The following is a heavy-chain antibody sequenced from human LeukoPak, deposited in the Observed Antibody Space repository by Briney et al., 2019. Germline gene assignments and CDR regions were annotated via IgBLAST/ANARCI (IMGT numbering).Heavy chain of an antibody. Sequence: GGSLRLSCAASGFTFDDYAMHWVRQAPGKGLEWVSGISWNSGSIGYADSVKGRFTIYRDNAKNSLYLQMNSLRAEDTALYYCAKDILSSGWHDAFDIWGQGTMVTVSS. CDR3: AKDILSSGWHDAFDI. CDR1: GFTFDDYA. V-gene: IGHV3-9*01. CDR2: ISWNSGSI. J-gene: IGHJ3*02. D-gene: IGHD6-19*01.